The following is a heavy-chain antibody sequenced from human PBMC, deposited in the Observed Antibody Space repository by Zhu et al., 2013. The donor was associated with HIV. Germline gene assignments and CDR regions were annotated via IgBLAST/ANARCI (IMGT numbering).Heavy chain of an antibody. CDR2: INPSGGST. V-gene: IGHV1-46*01. CDR3: ASDNGGLGYY. D-gene: IGHD3-16*01. CDR1: GYTFTSYY. J-gene: IGHJ4*02. Sequence: QVQLVQSGAEVKKPGASVKVSCKASGYTFTSYYMHWVRQAPGQGLEWMGIINPSGGSTSYAQKFQGRVTMTRDTSTSTVYMELSSLRSEDTAVYYCASDNGGLGYYWGQGNPGSPSPQ.